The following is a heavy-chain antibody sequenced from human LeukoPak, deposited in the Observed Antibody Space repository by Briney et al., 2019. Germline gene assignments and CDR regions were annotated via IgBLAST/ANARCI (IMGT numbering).Heavy chain of an antibody. J-gene: IGHJ4*02. D-gene: IGHD6-13*01. CDR3: ARLTPWYSSSWYFDY. CDR2: IYPGDSDT. Sequence: GDSLKMSCKGSGDSFSGYWIGWVRQMPGKGLEWMGIIYPGDSDTRYSPSFQGQVTISADESISSAYLQWSSLKASDTAMYYCARLTPWYSSSWYFDYWGQGTLVTVSS. V-gene: IGHV5-51*01. CDR1: GDSFSGYW.